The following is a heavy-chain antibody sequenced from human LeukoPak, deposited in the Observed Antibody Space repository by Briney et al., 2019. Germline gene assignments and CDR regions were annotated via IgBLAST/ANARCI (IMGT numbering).Heavy chain of an antibody. J-gene: IGHJ5*02. V-gene: IGHV1-46*01. Sequence: ASVKVSCKASGYTFTSYWIQWVRQAPGQGLEWVGLINPDGGSTAYAHRFQGRVIMTRDTSTSTAYMELSSLRSEDTAVYYCARGGVELSFNWFDPWGQGTLVTVSS. CDR2: INPDGGST. CDR1: GYTFTSYW. D-gene: IGHD3-16*02. CDR3: ARGGVELSFNWFDP.